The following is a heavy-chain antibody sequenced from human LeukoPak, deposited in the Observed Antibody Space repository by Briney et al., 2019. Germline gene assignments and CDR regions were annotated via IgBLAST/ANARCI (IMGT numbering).Heavy chain of an antibody. D-gene: IGHD3-3*01. CDR2: IYSGDST. J-gene: IGHJ4*02. CDR3: ARDLWDATGY. V-gene: IGHV3-66*02. CDR1: GFSSNY. Sequence: GGSLRLSCAASGFSSNYMIWVRPAPGKGLEWVSVIYSGDSTYYADSVKGRFTISRDISKNTLYLQMNSLRPEDTAVYHCARDLWDATGYWGQGTLVTVSS.